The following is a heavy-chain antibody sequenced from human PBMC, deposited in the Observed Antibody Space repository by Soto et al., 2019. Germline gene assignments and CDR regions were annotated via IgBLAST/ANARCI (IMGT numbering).Heavy chain of an antibody. V-gene: IGHV3-9*01. CDR1: GFTFGSYW. J-gene: IGHJ6*02. D-gene: IGHD2-15*01. Sequence: PGGSLRLSCAASGFTFGSYWMSWVRQAPGKGLEWVSGVSWNSEIVGYADSVKGRFTISRDNAQNSLYLELNSLRTEDTALYYCAKDRGPCSGNKCSSLYYYYGMDVWGQGTTVTVSS. CDR3: AKDRGPCSGNKCSSLYYYYGMDV. CDR2: VSWNSEIV.